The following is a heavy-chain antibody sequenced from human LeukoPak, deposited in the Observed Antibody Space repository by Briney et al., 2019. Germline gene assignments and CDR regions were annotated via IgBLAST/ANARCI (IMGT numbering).Heavy chain of an antibody. CDR2: IKSKAAGGTA. V-gene: IGHV3-15*01. CDR1: GFTFSNAL. Sequence: PGGSLRLSCAASGFTFSNALMSWVRQSPGKGLEWVGRIKSKAAGGTADYTAPVKGRFTISRDDSKDTLYLQMNSLKTEDTAVYYCNTDLNTGWEVLLRPGWGQGTLVTVSS. CDR3: NTDLNTGWEVLLRPG. D-gene: IGHD1-26*01. J-gene: IGHJ4*02.